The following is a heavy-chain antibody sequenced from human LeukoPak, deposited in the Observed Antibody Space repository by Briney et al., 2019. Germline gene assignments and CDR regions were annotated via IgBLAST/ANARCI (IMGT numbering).Heavy chain of an antibody. CDR1: GFTFRSLA. J-gene: IGHJ4*02. V-gene: IGHV3-64D*06. CDR3: VNQISGWVY. D-gene: IGHD6-19*01. CDR2: ISSNGGRT. Sequence: GGSLRLSCSASGFTFRSLAMHWVRQAPGNGLEYVSAISSNGGRTYYADSVKGRFTISRDNSKNTLYLQMSSLRPEDTAVYYCVNQISGWVYWGQGTLVTVSS.